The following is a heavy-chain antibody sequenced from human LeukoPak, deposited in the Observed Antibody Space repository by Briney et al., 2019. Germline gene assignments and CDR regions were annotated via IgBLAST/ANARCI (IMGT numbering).Heavy chain of an antibody. V-gene: IGHV4-59*12. CDR2: IYYSGST. CDR3: AKVLVPAAILGFDY. CDR1: GGSISSYY. Sequence: SETLSLTCTVSGGSISSYYWRWIRQPPGKGLEWIGYIYYSGSTNYNPSLKSRVTISVDTSKNQFSLKLSSVTAADTAVYYCAKVLVPAAILGFDYWGQGTLVTVSS. J-gene: IGHJ4*02. D-gene: IGHD2-2*01.